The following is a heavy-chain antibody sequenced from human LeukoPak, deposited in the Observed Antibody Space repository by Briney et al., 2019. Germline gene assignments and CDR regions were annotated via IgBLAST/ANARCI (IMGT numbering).Heavy chain of an antibody. V-gene: IGHV3-30-3*01. D-gene: IGHD3-22*01. Sequence: PGGSLRLSCAASGFTFSNSAMHWVRQAPGKGLEWVAVISYDESNKYYADSVKGRFTISRDNSKNTLYLQMNSLRAEDTAVYYCTRGQNGGYYDYWGQGTLVTVSS. CDR3: TRGQNGGYYDY. CDR1: GFTFSNSA. CDR2: ISYDESNK. J-gene: IGHJ4*02.